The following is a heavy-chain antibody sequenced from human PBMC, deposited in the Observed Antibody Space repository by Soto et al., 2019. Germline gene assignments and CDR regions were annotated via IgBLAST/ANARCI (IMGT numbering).Heavy chain of an antibody. CDR3: ARHSIWYSSSLRAFDY. CDR1: GGSISRSSYY. V-gene: IGHV4-39*01. J-gene: IGHJ4*02. CDR2: IYYSGST. D-gene: IGHD6-13*01. Sequence: SETLSLTCTVSGGSISRSSYYWGWIRQPPGKGLEWIGSIYYSGSTYYNPSLKSRVTTSVDTSNNHFSLKLSSVTAADTAIYYCARHSIWYSSSLRAFDYWGQGTLVTVSS.